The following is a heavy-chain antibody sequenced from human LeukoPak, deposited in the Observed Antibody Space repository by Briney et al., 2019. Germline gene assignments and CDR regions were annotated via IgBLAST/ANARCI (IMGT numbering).Heavy chain of an antibody. D-gene: IGHD2-2*01. V-gene: IGHV4-4*07. Sequence: KPSETLSLTCTVSGGSISGYHWTWIRQPAGKGLEWIGRIYTSGSTNYNPSLKSRVTMSVDTSRNQFSLKLSSVTAADTAVYYCARGSGYCSRTSCYLYHFDSWGQGTLVTVSS. J-gene: IGHJ4*02. CDR1: GGSISGYH. CDR2: IYTSGST. CDR3: ARGSGYCSRTSCYLYHFDS.